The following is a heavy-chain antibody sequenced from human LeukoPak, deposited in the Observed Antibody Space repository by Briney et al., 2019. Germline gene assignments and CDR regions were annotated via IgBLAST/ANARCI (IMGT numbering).Heavy chain of an antibody. J-gene: IGHJ4*02. V-gene: IGHV3-23*01. Sequence: PGGSLRLSCAASGFTFSSYAMSWVRQAPGKGLEWVSAISGSGGSTYYADSVKGRFTIPRDNSKNTLYLQMNSLRAEDTAVYYCAKDTLLGEPEDHFDYWGQGTLVTVSS. CDR2: ISGSGGST. D-gene: IGHD3-10*02. CDR3: AKDTLLGEPEDHFDY. CDR1: GFTFSSYA.